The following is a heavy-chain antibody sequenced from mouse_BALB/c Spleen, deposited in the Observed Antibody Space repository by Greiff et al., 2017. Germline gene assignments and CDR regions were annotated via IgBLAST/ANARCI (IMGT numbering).Heavy chain of an antibody. CDR3: AKSYYGYSGDY. Sequence: VQLQQSGAELVKPGASVKLSCTASGFNIKDTYMHWVKQRPEQGLEWIGRIDPANGNTKYDPKFQGKATITADTSSNTAYLQLSSLTSEDTAVYYCAKSYYGYSGDYWGQGTTLTVSS. CDR2: IDPANGNT. V-gene: IGHV14-3*02. CDR1: GFNIKDTY. D-gene: IGHD1-2*01. J-gene: IGHJ2*01.